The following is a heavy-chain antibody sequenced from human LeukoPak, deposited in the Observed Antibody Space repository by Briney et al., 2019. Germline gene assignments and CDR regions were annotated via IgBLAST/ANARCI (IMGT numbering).Heavy chain of an antibody. CDR2: IYYDGNTK. CDR1: GSTFSASD. CDR3: ARDGSGGGWRYFDY. J-gene: IGHJ4*02. V-gene: IGHV3-33*01. Sequence: PGGSLRLSCGASGSTFSASDMHWVRQAPGKGLEWVADIYYDGNTKYYGDSVKGRFTISRDNSENTLFLQMNSLRAEDTAVYYCARDGSGGGWRYFDYWGQGALVTVSS. D-gene: IGHD6-19*01.